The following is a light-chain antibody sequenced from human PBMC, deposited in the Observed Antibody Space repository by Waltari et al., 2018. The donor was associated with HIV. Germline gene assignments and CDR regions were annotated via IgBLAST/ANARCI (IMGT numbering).Light chain of an antibody. Sequence: QSALTQPASVSGSPGQSITISCTGPSSAVGSYKFVPWYQQHPGKAPKFMIYEGTKRPSGVSNRFSGSKSGNTASLTISGLQAEDEADYHCCSYAGNNTLVFGGGTKLTVI. CDR1: SSAVGSYKF. CDR3: CSYAGNNTLV. V-gene: IGLV2-23*01. CDR2: EGT. J-gene: IGLJ3*02.